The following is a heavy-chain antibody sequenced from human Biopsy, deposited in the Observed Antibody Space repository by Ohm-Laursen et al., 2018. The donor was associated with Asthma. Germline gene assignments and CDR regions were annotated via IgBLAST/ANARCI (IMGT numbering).Heavy chain of an antibody. V-gene: IGHV4-31*03. CDR3: ARAPIPAYSDSSGFDL. CDR2: IYTDGST. D-gene: IGHD3-22*01. CDR1: GAAISRGGYY. Sequence: TLSLTCSVSGAAISRGGYYWSWIRQPPGKGLEWIGYIYTDGSTDYNPSLKSRLSMSVDTSMNQFSLKLTSVTAADTAVYFCARAPIPAYSDSSGFDLWGQGTLVTVSS. J-gene: IGHJ4*02.